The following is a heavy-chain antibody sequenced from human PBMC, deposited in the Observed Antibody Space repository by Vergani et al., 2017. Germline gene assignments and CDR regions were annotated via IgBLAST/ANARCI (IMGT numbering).Heavy chain of an antibody. D-gene: IGHD3-3*02. V-gene: IGHV5-10-1*01. Sequence: EVQLVQSGAEVKTPGESLRISCKGSGYSFTSYWISWVRQMPWKGLEWMGRIDPSDPYTNYSLSFQGHVTISADKSISTAYLQWRSLKASDTAMYYCARHLTYYGMNVWGRGPTVPVSS. CDR3: ARHLTYYGMNV. J-gene: IGHJ6*02. CDR2: IDPSDPYT. CDR1: GYSFTSYW.